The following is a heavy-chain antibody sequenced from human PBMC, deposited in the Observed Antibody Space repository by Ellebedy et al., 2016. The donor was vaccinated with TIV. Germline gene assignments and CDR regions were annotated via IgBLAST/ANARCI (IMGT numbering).Heavy chain of an antibody. Sequence: GESLKISCAASGFTFDDFDMIWVRQAPGKGLEWVAGINWNGGRTGYADSVKGRFTLSRDNAKTSLYLQMNSVRAEDTALYLCARGKTYDVLTGGDYFHRDAWGKGTTVTV. J-gene: IGHJ6*03. V-gene: IGHV3-20*01. CDR1: GFTFDDFD. CDR3: ARGKTYDVLTGGDYFHRDA. D-gene: IGHD3-9*01. CDR2: INWNGGRT.